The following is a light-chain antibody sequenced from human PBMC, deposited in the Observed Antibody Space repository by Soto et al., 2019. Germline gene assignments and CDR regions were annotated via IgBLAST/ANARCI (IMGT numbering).Light chain of an antibody. CDR1: SSDVGGYNY. V-gene: IGLV2-14*01. CDR3: SSFTTSNTLV. J-gene: IGLJ1*01. CDR2: EVS. Sequence: QSALTQPASVSGSPGQSITISCTGTSSDVGGYNYVSWYQQHPRKAPKLMTYEVSDRPSGVSDRFSGSKSGNTASLTISGLQAEDEADYYCSSFTTSNTLVFGTGTKLTVL.